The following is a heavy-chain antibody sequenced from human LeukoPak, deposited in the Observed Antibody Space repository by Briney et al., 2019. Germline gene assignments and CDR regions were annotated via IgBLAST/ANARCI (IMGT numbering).Heavy chain of an antibody. CDR1: GFTFSSYC. J-gene: IGHJ4*02. V-gene: IGHV3-30*03. D-gene: IGHD1-26*01. Sequence: PGGSLRLSCAASGFTFSSYCMHWVRQAPGKGLEWVAVISYDGSNKYYADSVKGRFTISRDNSKNTLYLQMNSLRAEDTAVYYCARKSLQWEVDYWGQGTLVTVSS. CDR2: ISYDGSNK. CDR3: ARKSLQWEVDY.